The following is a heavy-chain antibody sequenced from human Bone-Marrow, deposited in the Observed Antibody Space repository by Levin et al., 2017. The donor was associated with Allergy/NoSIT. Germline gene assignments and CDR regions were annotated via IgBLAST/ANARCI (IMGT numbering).Heavy chain of an antibody. D-gene: IGHD3-9*01. J-gene: IGHJ6*02. CDR1: GFTFSSYA. V-gene: IGHV3-23*01. Sequence: GESLKISCAASGFTFSSYAMSWVRQAPGKGLEWVSAISGSGGSTYYADSVKGRFTISRDNSKNTLYLQMNSLRAEDTAVYYCAKEDLEYYDILTGYYSTYYDYGMDVWGQGTTVTVSS. CDR3: AKEDLEYYDILTGYYSTYYDYGMDV. CDR2: ISGSGGST.